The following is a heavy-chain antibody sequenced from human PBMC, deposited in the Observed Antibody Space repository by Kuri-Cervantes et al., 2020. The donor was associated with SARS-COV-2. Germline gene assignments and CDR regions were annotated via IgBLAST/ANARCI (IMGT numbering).Heavy chain of an antibody. J-gene: IGHJ4*02. Sequence: GESLKISCAASGFTFSSYEMNWVRQAPGKGLEWVSYISSSSSYIYYADSVKGRFTISRDYAKNSLYLQMNSLRAEDTAVYYCARWGYQLLPYWGQGTLVTVSS. CDR1: GFTFSSYE. CDR3: ARWGYQLLPY. D-gene: IGHD2-2*01. V-gene: IGHV3-21*05. CDR2: ISSSSSYI.